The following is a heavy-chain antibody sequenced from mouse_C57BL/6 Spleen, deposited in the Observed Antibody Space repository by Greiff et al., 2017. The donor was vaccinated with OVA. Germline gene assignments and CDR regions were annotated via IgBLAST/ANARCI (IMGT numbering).Heavy chain of an antibody. CDR3: AKGYYGSSSYYAMDY. J-gene: IGHJ4*01. Sequence: EVQLQQSGPELVKISCKASGYTFTDYYMNWVKQSHGKSLEWIGDINPNNGGTSYNQKFKGKATLTVDKSSSTAYMELRSLTSEDSAVYYCAKGYYGSSSYYAMDYWGQGTSVTVSS. CDR2: INPNNGGT. CDR1: GYTFTDYY. V-gene: IGHV1-26*01. D-gene: IGHD1-1*01.